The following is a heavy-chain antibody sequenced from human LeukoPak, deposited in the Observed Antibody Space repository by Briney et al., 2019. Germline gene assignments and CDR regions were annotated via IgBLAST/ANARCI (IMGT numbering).Heavy chain of an antibody. V-gene: IGHV3-30*18. CDR3: AKDLALPNLNYNYYALDV. CDR2: ISYDGRDI. Sequence: GGSLRLSCAASGFTFSSYWMSWVRQAPGKGLEWVAVISYDGRDIQYADSVKGRFTISRDDAQNTVVLQMNSLRAEDTALYYCAKDLALPNLNYNYYALDVWGQGTTVTVSS. CDR1: GFTFSSYW. J-gene: IGHJ6*02.